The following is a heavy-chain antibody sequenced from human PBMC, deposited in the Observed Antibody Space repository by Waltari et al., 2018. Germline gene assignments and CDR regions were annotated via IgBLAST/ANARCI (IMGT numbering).Heavy chain of an antibody. CDR3: ARNGWGITFGGVIDS. CDR1: GFTFSSYS. Sequence: EVQLVESGGGLVQPGGSLRLSCAASGFTFSSYSMNWVRQAPGKGLEWVSYISSSSSTIYHADAVKGRFTISRANAKNSLYLQMNSLRAEDTAVYYCARNGWGITFGGVIDSWGQGTLVTVSS. V-gene: IGHV3-48*04. J-gene: IGHJ5*01. D-gene: IGHD3-16*01. CDR2: ISSSSSTI.